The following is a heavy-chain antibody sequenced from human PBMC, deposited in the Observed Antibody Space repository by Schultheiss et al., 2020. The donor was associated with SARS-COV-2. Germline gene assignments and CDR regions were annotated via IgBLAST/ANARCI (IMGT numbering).Heavy chain of an antibody. CDR2: INPNSGGT. Sequence: ASVKVSCKASGYTFTGYYMHWVRQAPGQGLEWMGWINPNSGGTNYAQKFQGRVTMTRDTSISTAYMELSRLRSDDTAVYYCARPPGIAVAVPYYGMDVWGQGTTVTVSS. V-gene: IGHV1-2*02. CDR1: GYTFTGYY. D-gene: IGHD6-19*01. CDR3: ARPPGIAVAVPYYGMDV. J-gene: IGHJ6*02.